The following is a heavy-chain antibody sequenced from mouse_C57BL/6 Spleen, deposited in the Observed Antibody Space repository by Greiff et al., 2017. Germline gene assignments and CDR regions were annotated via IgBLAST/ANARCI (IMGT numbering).Heavy chain of an antibody. D-gene: IGHD2-4*01. Sequence: QVQLQQSGAELVKPGASVKISCKASGYAFSSYWMNWVKQRPGKGLEWIGQIYPVDGDTNNNGKFKGKATLTADKSSSTAYMQLSSLTSEDSAVYVCASGRLRQEDYAMDYWGQGTSVTVSS. CDR3: ASGRLRQEDYAMDY. CDR2: IYPVDGDT. J-gene: IGHJ4*01. V-gene: IGHV1-80*01. CDR1: GYAFSSYW.